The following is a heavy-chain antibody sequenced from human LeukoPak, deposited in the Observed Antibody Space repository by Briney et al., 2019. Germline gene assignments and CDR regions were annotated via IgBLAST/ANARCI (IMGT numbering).Heavy chain of an antibody. CDR3: AKSSIAGEYYYYMDV. D-gene: IGHD6-6*01. V-gene: IGHV3-9*03. Sequence: LSLTCTVSGGSISSYYWSWIRQPPGKGLEWVSGISWNSGSIGYADSVKGRFTISRDNAKNSLYLQMNSLRAEDMALYYCAKSSIAGEYYYYMDVWGKGTTVTVSS. CDR1: GGSISSYY. CDR2: ISWNSGSI. J-gene: IGHJ6*03.